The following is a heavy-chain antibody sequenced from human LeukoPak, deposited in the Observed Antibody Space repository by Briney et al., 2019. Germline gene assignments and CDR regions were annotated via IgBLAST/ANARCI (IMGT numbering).Heavy chain of an antibody. Sequence: SETLSLTCAVYGGSFSGYYWSWIRQSPGKGLEWIGEINHSGSTNYNPSLKSRVTISVDTSKNQFSLKLSSVTAADTAVYYCARLSREARIVVVIDYWGQGTLVTVSS. D-gene: IGHD3-22*01. CDR1: GGSFSGYY. J-gene: IGHJ4*02. CDR2: INHSGST. CDR3: ARLSREARIVVVIDY. V-gene: IGHV4-34*01.